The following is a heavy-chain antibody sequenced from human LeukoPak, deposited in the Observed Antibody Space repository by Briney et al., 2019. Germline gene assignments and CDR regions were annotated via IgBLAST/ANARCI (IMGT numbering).Heavy chain of an antibody. CDR3: ARGYCSADSCYPATAAFDI. CDR1: GGSFSGYY. Sequence: SETLSLTCAVYGGSFSGYYWSWIRQPPGKGLEWIGEINHSGSTNYNPSLKSRVTISVDTSKNQFSLKLSSVTAADTAVYYCARGYCSADSCYPATAAFDIWGQGTMVTVSS. D-gene: IGHD2-15*01. J-gene: IGHJ3*02. CDR2: INHSGST. V-gene: IGHV4-34*01.